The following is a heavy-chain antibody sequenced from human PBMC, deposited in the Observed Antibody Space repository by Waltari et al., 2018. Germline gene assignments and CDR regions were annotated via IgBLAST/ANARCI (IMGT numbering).Heavy chain of an antibody. CDR1: GYTFTGYY. D-gene: IGHD6-19*01. CDR2: INPNSGGT. V-gene: IGHV1-2*02. CDR3: ARLYSSGWYGDWFDP. Sequence: QVQLVQSGAEVKKPGASVKVSCKASGYTFTGYYMHRVRQAPGQVLEWVGWINPNSGGTNYAQKFQGRVTMTRDTSIITAYMELSRLRSDDTAVYYCARLYSSGWYGDWFDPWGQGTLVTVSS. J-gene: IGHJ5*02.